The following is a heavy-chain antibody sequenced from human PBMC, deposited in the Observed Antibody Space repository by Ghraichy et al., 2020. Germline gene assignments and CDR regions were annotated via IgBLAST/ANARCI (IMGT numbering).Heavy chain of an antibody. CDR3: AKSQGGDFWTGYFYFDF. V-gene: IGHV3-23*01. Sequence: GGSLRLSCAASEFTFSSYYMSWIRQAPGKGLEWVSDISGNGESTYYADSVKGRFTISRDNYKNTLYLQMNSLRVEDTGVYYCAKSQGGDFWTGYFYFDFWGQGTLVTVSS. J-gene: IGHJ4*02. CDR2: ISGNGEST. CDR1: EFTFSSYY. D-gene: IGHD3/OR15-3a*01.